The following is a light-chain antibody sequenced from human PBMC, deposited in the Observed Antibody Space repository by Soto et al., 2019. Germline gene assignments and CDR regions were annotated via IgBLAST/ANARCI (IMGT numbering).Light chain of an antibody. CDR1: QSISAW. Sequence: DIQMTQSPSTLSASVGDRVIITCRASQSISAWLAWYQQKPGKAPKLLIYKASSLESGVPSRFSGSGSGTEFTLTISGMQPDDFANYYCQQYNSNPLTFGGGTKVEIK. V-gene: IGKV1-5*03. CDR3: QQYNSNPLT. J-gene: IGKJ4*01. CDR2: KAS.